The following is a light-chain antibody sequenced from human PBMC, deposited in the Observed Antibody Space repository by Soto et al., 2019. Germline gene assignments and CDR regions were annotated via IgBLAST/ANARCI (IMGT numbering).Light chain of an antibody. Sequence: DIQMTQSPSTLSASVGDRVTITCRASQTINSWLAWYQQKPGKAPKLLIYEASSLESGVPSTFSGSGSGTEFSLTISSLQPDDFATYYCQQYHRYAWTFGQGTKVEI. CDR2: EAS. CDR1: QTINSW. J-gene: IGKJ1*01. V-gene: IGKV1-5*01. CDR3: QQYHRYAWT.